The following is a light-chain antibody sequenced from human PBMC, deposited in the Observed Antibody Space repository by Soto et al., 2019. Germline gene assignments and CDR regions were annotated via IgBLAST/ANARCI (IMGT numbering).Light chain of an antibody. CDR1: QSVSSN. V-gene: IGKV3-15*01. CDR3: QQYNTWPPRT. Sequence: EIVMTQSPATLSVSPGERATLSCRASQSVSSNFACYQQKPGPAPRLLIYVPSTRATGIPARFSGSGSGTEFTLTISRLQSEDVAVYYCQQYNTWPPRTFGQGTKVEIK. CDR2: VPS. J-gene: IGKJ1*01.